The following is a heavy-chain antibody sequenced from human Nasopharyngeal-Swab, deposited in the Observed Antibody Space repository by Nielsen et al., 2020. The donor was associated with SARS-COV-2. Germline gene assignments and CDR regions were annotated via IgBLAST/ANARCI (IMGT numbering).Heavy chain of an antibody. CDR2: ISSSSSYI. CDR3: ARGRAMIVVVDPYGMDV. Sequence: WIRQPPGKGLEWASSISSSSSYIYYADSVKGRFTISRDNAKNLLYLQMNSLRAEDTAVYYCARGRAMIVVVDPYGMDVWGQGTTVTVSS. J-gene: IGHJ6*02. V-gene: IGHV3-21*01. D-gene: IGHD3-22*01.